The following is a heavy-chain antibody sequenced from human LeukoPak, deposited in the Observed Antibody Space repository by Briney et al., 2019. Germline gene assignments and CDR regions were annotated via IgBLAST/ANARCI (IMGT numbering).Heavy chain of an antibody. CDR3: ARGGYDRNWFDS. V-gene: IGHV3-48*04. J-gene: IGHJ5*01. CDR1: GSIFSTYS. D-gene: IGHD5-12*01. Sequence: GGSLRLSCTASGSIFSTYSMNWVRQAPGKGLEWVSYISSSSTTTYYADSVKGRFTISRDNAKNSLYLQMNSLRAEDTAMYYCARGGYDRNWFDSWGQGTLVTVSS. CDR2: ISSSSTTT.